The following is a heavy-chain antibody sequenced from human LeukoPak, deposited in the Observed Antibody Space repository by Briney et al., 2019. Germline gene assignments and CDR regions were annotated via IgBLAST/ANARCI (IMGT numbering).Heavy chain of an antibody. J-gene: IGHJ5*02. CDR1: GYSFTSYW. V-gene: IGHV5-51*01. CDR2: IYPSDSDT. Sequence: GESLKISCKGSGYSFTSYWIGWVRQMPGKGLEFMGLIYPSDSDTRYSPSFQGQVTLSVDKSINTAYLQWSSLEASDTAIYYCARVPYSATSAYNYFDPWGQGTLVTVSS. CDR3: ARVPYSATSAYNYFDP. D-gene: IGHD3-16*01.